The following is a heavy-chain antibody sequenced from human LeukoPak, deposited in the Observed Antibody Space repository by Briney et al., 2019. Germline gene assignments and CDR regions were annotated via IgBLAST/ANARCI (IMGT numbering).Heavy chain of an antibody. Sequence: PSETLSLTCTVSGGSISGYYWSWIRQPPGKGLEWIGEINHSGSTNYNPSLKSRVTISVDTSKNQFSLKLSSVTAADTAVYYCARVSPSDYESFYFDYWGQGTLVTVSS. CDR3: ARVSPSDYESFYFDY. D-gene: IGHD3-22*01. CDR2: INHSGST. V-gene: IGHV4-34*01. J-gene: IGHJ4*02. CDR1: GGSISGYY.